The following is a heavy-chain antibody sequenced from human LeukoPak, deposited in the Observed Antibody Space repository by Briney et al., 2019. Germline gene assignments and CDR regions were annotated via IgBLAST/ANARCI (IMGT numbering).Heavy chain of an antibody. CDR3: ARDGGNWNFYYDMDV. J-gene: IGHJ6*02. CDR2: ISSSSSYI. V-gene: IGHV3-21*01. Sequence: GGSLGLSCAASGFRFNSYNMNWVRQAPGKGLEWVSSISSSSSYIYYADSVKGRFTISRDNAKNSLYLQMNGLRAEDTAVYYCARDGGNWNFYYDMDVWGLGTTVTVSS. D-gene: IGHD1-1*01. CDR1: GFRFNSYN.